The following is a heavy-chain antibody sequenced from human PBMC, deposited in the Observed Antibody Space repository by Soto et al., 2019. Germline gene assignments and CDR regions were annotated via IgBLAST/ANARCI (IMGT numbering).Heavy chain of an antibody. J-gene: IGHJ5*02. Sequence: PSETLSLTCTVSGGSITGYYWSWIRQPPGKGPEWIGNIHYSGSTNYNPSLKSRVTISVDTSKNQFSLRLSSVTAAETAVYYCARHSYYSNPLRFDPWGQGTPVTVSS. CDR1: GGSITGYY. CDR2: IHYSGST. D-gene: IGHD4-4*01. CDR3: ARHSYYSNPLRFDP. V-gene: IGHV4-59*08.